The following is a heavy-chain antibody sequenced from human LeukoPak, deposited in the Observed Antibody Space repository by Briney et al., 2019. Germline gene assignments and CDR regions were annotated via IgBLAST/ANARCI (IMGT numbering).Heavy chain of an antibody. J-gene: IGHJ6*03. CDR3: AKDQYMGV. CDR2: IRNDGSNK. Sequence: GGSLRLSCEASGFTLSSYGMQWVRQAPDKGLEWVAFIRNDGSNKYYADSIKGRFTTSRDNSKNMLYLQMNSLRAEDTAVYYCAKDQYMGVWGKGTTVTVSS. V-gene: IGHV3-30*02. CDR1: GFTLSSYG.